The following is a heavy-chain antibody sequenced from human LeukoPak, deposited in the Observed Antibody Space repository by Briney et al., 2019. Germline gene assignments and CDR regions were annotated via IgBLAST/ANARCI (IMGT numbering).Heavy chain of an antibody. D-gene: IGHD3-22*01. CDR3: ARVGTYYYDSSGYGAFGI. V-gene: IGHV1-18*01. J-gene: IGHJ3*02. CDR1: GYSFTSKG. Sequence: GASVKVSCKASGYSFTSKGISWVRQAPGQGLEWMGWISAYHGKTNYAQKFQDRVTMTTDTSTSTAYMELRSLRSDDTAVYYCARVGTYYYDSSGYGAFGIWGQGTMVTVSS. CDR2: ISAYHGKT.